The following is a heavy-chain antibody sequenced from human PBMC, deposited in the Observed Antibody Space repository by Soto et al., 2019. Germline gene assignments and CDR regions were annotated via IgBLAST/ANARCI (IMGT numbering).Heavy chain of an antibody. Sequence: LSLACPVSGGCISSSADYWSWIRQHPGKGLEWIGYFYYSGSTYYNPSLKSRVTISVDTSKNQFSLKLSSVTAADTAVYYCAREFSPQKRFFDCFPTDGKNYYSHYWGHRTWVT. V-gene: IGHV4-31*03. J-gene: IGHJ4*01. CDR2: FYYSGST. CDR1: GGCISSSADY. CDR3: AREFSPQKRFFDCFPTDGKNYYSHY. D-gene: IGHD3-9*01.